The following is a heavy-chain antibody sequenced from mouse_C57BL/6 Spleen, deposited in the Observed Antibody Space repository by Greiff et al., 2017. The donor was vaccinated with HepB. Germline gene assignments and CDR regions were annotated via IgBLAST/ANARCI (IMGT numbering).Heavy chain of an antibody. V-gene: IGHV1-54*01. Sequence: VQLQQSGAELVRPGTSVKVSCKASGYAFTNYLIEWVKQRPGQGLEWIGVINPGSGGTNYNEKFKGKATLTADKSSSTAYMQLSSLTSEDSAVYFCARFGYYGSSFDVWGTGTTVTVSS. CDR1: GYAFTNYL. CDR3: ARFGYYGSSFDV. J-gene: IGHJ1*03. CDR2: INPGSGGT. D-gene: IGHD1-1*01.